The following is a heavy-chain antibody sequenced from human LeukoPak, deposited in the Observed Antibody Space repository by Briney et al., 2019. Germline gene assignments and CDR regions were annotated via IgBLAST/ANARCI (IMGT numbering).Heavy chain of an antibody. J-gene: IGHJ5*02. D-gene: IGHD3-22*01. CDR2: IYYSGTT. CDR1: GGSIISSSYY. CDR3: ARDSSGYYHWFDP. Sequence: SEPLSLTCPVSGGSIISSSYYWSWIRQPPGKGLEWIGYIYYSGTTNYNPSLKSRVTLSVDTSKNQFSLKLTSVTAADTAVYYCARDSSGYYHWFDPWGQGTLVTVSS. V-gene: IGHV4-61*01.